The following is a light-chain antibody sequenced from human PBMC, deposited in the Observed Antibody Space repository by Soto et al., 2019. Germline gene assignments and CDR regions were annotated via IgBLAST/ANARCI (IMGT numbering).Light chain of an antibody. J-gene: IGKJ1*01. CDR1: KNILSDSSDKNL. CDR2: WAS. Sequence: ILMTMSKEYLVVALGERATINGKSIKNILSDSSDKNLLAWYQHKPGQPPRLLIYWASTRESGVPDRFSGCGSGTDYTLAIRCRQSEDVAVSYYDQYYTAPGTYGQGTKVDIK. V-gene: IGKV4-1*01. CDR3: DQYYTAPGT.